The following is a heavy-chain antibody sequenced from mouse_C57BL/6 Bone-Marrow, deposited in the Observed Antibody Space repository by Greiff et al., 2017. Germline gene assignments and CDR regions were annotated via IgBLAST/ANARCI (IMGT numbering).Heavy chain of an antibody. Sequence: VKLQQPGAELVKPGASVKMSCKASGYTFTSYWITWVKQRPGQGLEWIGDIYPGSGSTNYNEKFKSKATLTVDTSSSTAYMQLSSLTAEDAAVYYCARPYYSNSWYFDVWGKGTTVTVSS. J-gene: IGHJ1*03. CDR3: ARPYYSNSWYFDV. D-gene: IGHD2-5*01. V-gene: IGHV1-55*01. CDR2: IYPGSGST. CDR1: GYTFTSYW.